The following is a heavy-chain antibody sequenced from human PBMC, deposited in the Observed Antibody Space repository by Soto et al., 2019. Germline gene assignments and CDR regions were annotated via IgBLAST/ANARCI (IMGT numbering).Heavy chain of an antibody. CDR2: IYYSGST. CDR1: GGSISSYY. Sequence: PSETLSLTCTVSGGSISSYYWSWIRQPPGKGLEWIGYIYYSGSTNYNPSLKSRVTISVDTSKNQFSLKLSSVTAADTAVYYCARDPGYYDSRGFPPYYGMDVWGQGTTVTVSS. V-gene: IGHV4-59*01. CDR3: ARDPGYYDSRGFPPYYGMDV. D-gene: IGHD3-22*01. J-gene: IGHJ6*02.